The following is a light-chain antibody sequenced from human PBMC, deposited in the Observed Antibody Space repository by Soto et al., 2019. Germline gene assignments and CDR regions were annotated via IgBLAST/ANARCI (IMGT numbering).Light chain of an antibody. CDR1: HSVSSY. CDR2: GAS. Sequence: EIVMTQSPATLSLSPGERATLSCRASHSVSSYLAWYQQKPGQAPRLLIYGASARATGIPARFSGSGSGTEFTLIISSLQSEDFAIYDCQRYNNWPLITFGQGTRLEIK. J-gene: IGKJ5*01. V-gene: IGKV3-15*01. CDR3: QRYNNWPLIT.